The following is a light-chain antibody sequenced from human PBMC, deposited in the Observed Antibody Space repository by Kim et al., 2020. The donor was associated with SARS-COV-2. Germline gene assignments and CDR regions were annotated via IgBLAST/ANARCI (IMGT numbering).Light chain of an antibody. J-gene: IGKJ4*01. Sequence: DIVMTQSPLSLPVTPGEPASISCRSSQSLLHSNGYNYLDWYLQKPEQSPQLLIYLGSNRASGVPDRFSGSVSGTDFTLKISRVEAEDVGVYYCMQAIQTPLTFGGGNKVDIK. CDR1: QSLLHSNGYNY. V-gene: IGKV2-28*01. CDR2: LGS. CDR3: MQAIQTPLT.